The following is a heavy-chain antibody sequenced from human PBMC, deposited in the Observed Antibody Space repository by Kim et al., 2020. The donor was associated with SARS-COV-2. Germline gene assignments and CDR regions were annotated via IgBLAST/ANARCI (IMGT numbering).Heavy chain of an antibody. CDR3: ARVNGGNRIGYFDY. V-gene: IGHV4-30-2*04. D-gene: IGHD2-15*01. Sequence: TPSPKRQVTISVDASTNQFSLKLSSVTAADTAVYYCARVNGGNRIGYFDYWGQGTLVTVSS. J-gene: IGHJ4*02.